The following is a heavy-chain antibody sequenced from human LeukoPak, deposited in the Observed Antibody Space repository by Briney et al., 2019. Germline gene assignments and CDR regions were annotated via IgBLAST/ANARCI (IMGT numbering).Heavy chain of an antibody. J-gene: IGHJ4*02. Sequence: ASVKVSCKAFGYTFTSNYMHWVRQAPGQGPEWMGVISPSGGSTTYAQKFQGRVTLTRDMSTSTDYLELSSLRSEDTAVYYCARGDYDSSGYYYVGLRATPHFDYWGQGTLVTVSS. D-gene: IGHD3-22*01. V-gene: IGHV1-46*01. CDR2: ISPSGGST. CDR3: ARGDYDSSGYYYVGLRATPHFDY. CDR1: GYTFTSNY.